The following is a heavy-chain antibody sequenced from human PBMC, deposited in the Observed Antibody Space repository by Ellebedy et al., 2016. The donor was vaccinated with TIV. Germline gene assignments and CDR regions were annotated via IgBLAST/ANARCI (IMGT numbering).Heavy chain of an antibody. D-gene: IGHD5-18*01. J-gene: IGHJ6*02. V-gene: IGHV3-48*02. Sequence: GGSLRLXXSVSGFTLSGYSMNWVRQAPGKGLEWVSYISSSGSTRYYADSVKGRFTISTDNVKNSLYLQMNSLRDEDTAVYYCASVRSYGNEKYYYYGMDVWGQGTTVTVSS. CDR2: ISSSGSTR. CDR3: ASVRSYGNEKYYYYGMDV. CDR1: GFTLSGYS.